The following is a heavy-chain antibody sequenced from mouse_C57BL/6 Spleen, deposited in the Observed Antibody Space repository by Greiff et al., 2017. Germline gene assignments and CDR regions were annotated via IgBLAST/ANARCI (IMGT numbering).Heavy chain of an antibody. CDR3: ASDGNDGYFDV. CDR1: GYTFTSYW. D-gene: IGHD2-2*01. V-gene: IGHV1-69*01. Sequence: QVQLQQPGAELVMPGASVKLSCKASGYTFTSYWMHWVKQRPGQGLEWIGEIDPSDSYTNYNQKFKGKSTLTVDKSSSTAYMQLSSLTSEDSAVYYCASDGNDGYFDVWGTGTTVTVSS. J-gene: IGHJ1*03. CDR2: IDPSDSYT.